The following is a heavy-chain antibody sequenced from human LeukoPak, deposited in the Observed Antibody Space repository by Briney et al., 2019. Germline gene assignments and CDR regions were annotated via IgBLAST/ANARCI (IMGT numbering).Heavy chain of an antibody. CDR2: ISAQHGQT. CDR1: GYSENFYG. CDR3: ARDFGDYGGLIFDY. Sequence: ASAKVSCKTSGYSENFYGITWVRQVAGQGLEWMGWISAQHGQTEYVPNSQDRVTMTTDTYTNTAYMELRSLRSDDTAVYYCARDFGDYGGLIFDYWGQGTLVTVSS. V-gene: IGHV1-18*01. J-gene: IGHJ4*02. D-gene: IGHD4-17*01.